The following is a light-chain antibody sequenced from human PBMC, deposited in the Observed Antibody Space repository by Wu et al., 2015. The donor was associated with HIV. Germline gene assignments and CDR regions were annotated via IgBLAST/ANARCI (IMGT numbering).Light chain of an antibody. J-gene: IGKJ4*01. CDR2: DAT. V-gene: IGKV3-11*01. CDR1: QSVSSY. CDR3: QQRSTWPLT. Sequence: EIVLTQSPATLSLSPGERVTLSCRASQSVSSYLAWYQQKPGQAPRLLIYDATNRATGIPARFSGSGSGTDFTLTISSLEPEDVASYYCQQRSTWPLTFGGGTKVEIK.